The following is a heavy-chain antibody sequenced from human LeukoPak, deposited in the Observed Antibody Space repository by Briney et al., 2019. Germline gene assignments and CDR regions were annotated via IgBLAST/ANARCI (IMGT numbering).Heavy chain of an antibody. CDR2: IIPIFGTA. J-gene: IGHJ4*02. CDR3: ARNYGDYGYFDY. V-gene: IGHV1-69*06. Sequence: ASVKVSCKASGGTFSSYAISWVRQAPGQGLEWMGGIIPIFGTANYAQKFQGRVTITADKSTSTAYMELSSLRSEDTAVYYCARNYGDYGYFDYWGQGTLVTVPS. CDR1: GGTFSSYA. D-gene: IGHD4-17*01.